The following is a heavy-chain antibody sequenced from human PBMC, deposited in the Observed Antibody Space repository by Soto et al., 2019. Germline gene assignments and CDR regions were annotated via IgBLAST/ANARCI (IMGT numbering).Heavy chain of an antibody. D-gene: IGHD1-26*01. CDR3: AKALYGGATAFFDF. V-gene: IGHV4-61*08. CDR1: GGSISSGGYY. CDR2: IYYSGST. J-gene: IGHJ4*01. Sequence: SETLSLTCTVSGGSISSGGYYWSWIRQHPGKGLEWIGYIYYSGSTNYNPSLKSRVTISVDTSKNQFSLKLSSVTAADTAVYYCAKALYGGATAFFDFWGQGTLVTVSS.